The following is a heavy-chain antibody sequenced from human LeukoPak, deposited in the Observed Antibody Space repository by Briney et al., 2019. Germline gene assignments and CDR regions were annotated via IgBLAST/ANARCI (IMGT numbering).Heavy chain of an antibody. CDR1: GFTFSSYS. V-gene: IGHV3-21*01. CDR3: ARDGYCTGGVCYRKVDY. CDR2: ISSSSSYI. D-gene: IGHD2-8*02. J-gene: IGHJ4*02. Sequence: GSLRLSCAASGFTFSSYSMNWVRQAPGKGLEWVSSISSSSSYIYYADSVKGRFTISRDNAKNSLYLQMNSLRAEDTAVYCCARDGYCTGGVCYRKVDYWGQGTLVTVSS.